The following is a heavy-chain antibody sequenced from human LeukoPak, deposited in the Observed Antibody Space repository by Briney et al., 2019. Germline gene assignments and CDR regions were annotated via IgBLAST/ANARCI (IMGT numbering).Heavy chain of an antibody. D-gene: IGHD3-3*01. CDR2: INHSGST. CDR3: ASNLYDFWSGYYTLDY. V-gene: IGHV4-34*01. CDR1: GGSFSGYY. J-gene: IGHJ4*02. Sequence: PSETLSLTCAVYGGSFSGYYWSWLRQPPGKGLEWIGEINHSGSTNYNPSLKSRVTISVDTSKNQFSLRLSSVTAADTAVYYCASNLYDFWSGYYTLDYWGQGTLVTVSS.